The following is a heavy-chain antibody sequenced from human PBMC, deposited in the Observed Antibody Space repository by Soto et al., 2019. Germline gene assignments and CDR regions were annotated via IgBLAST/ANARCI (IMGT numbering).Heavy chain of an antibody. J-gene: IGHJ4*02. CDR2: IIPIFGTA. D-gene: IGHD3-10*01. CDR1: GGTFSSYA. CDR3: AGVGAGFGGIDY. V-gene: IGHV1-69*06. Sequence: QVQLVQSGAEVKKPGSSVKVSCKASGGTFSSYAISWVRQAPGQGLEWMGGIIPIFGTANYAQKFQGRVTMTADKSTSSAYMGRSSLRSEDTAVYYWAGVGAGFGGIDYWGQGTLVTVSS.